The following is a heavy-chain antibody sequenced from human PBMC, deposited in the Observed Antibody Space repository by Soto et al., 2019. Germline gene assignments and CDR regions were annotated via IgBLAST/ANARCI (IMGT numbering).Heavy chain of an antibody. D-gene: IGHD3-3*01. CDR3: ARWAIFGVVEGAFDI. CDR1: GFTFSSYG. J-gene: IGHJ3*02. CDR2: IWYDGSNK. Sequence: QVQLVESGGGVVQPGRSLRLSCAASGFTFSSYGMHWVRQAPGKGLEWVAVIWYDGSNKYYADSVKGRFTISRDNSKNTLYLQMNSLRAEDTAVYFCARWAIFGVVEGAFDIWGQGTMVTVSS. V-gene: IGHV3-33*01.